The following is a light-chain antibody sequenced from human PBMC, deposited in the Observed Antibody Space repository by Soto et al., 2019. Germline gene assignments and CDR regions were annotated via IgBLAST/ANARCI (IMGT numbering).Light chain of an antibody. CDR1: SSDVGGFNY. Sequence: QSVLTQPRSVSGSPGQSVTISCTGTSSDVGGFNYVSWYQQHPGKAPKLMIYDVSKWPSGVPHRFSDSKSGNTASLTISGLQAEDGADYYCCSYAGTYTFVFGGGTKVTVL. CDR2: DVS. V-gene: IGLV2-11*01. J-gene: IGLJ2*01. CDR3: CSYAGTYTFV.